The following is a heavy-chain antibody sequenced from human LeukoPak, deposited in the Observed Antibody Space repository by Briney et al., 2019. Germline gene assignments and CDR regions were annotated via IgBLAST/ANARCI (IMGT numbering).Heavy chain of an antibody. CDR1: GFTFSSYW. Sequence: PGGSLRLSCAASGFTFSSYWMSWVRQAPGKGLEWVANIKQDGSEKYYVDSVKGRFTISRDNAKNSLYLQMNSLRAEDTAVYYCARDNPYYYDSSGYYVVWGQGTPVTVSS. V-gene: IGHV3-7*01. J-gene: IGHJ4*02. CDR3: ARDNPYYYDSSGYYVV. CDR2: IKQDGSEK. D-gene: IGHD3-22*01.